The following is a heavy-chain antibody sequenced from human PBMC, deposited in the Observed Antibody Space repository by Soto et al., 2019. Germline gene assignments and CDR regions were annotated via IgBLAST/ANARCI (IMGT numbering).Heavy chain of an antibody. D-gene: IGHD6-13*01. CDR1: GYTFTNSY. J-gene: IGHJ4*02. CDR2: LNPNGGST. Sequence: QVQLVQSGAEVKKPGASVKVSCKASGYTFTNSYLHWVRQAPGQGLEWMALLNPNGGSTNYAQNFQGRVTVTRDTSTSTVYMELTSLTSEDTAVYYCARNLAAGDYWGQGTLVTVSS. CDR3: ARNLAAGDY. V-gene: IGHV1-46*01.